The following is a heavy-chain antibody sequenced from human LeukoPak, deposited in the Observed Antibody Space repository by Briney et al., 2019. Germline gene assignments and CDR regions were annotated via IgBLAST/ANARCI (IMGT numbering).Heavy chain of an antibody. CDR2: IIPIFGTA. V-gene: IGHV1-69*05. CDR1: GGTFSSYA. D-gene: IGHD2-21*02. Sequence: SVKVSCKASGGTFSSYAISWVRQAPGQGLEWMGGIIPIFGTANYAQKFQGRVTMTSDTSEGTVYMEVRSLTSEDTAVYYCARTPPKGDIDTWGQGTMVTVSS. J-gene: IGHJ5*02. CDR3: ARTPPKGDIDT.